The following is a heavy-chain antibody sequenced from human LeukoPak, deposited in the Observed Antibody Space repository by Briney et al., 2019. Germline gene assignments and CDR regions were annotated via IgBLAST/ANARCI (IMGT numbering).Heavy chain of an antibody. J-gene: IGHJ3*02. CDR3: ARERYSSSPWGAFDI. V-gene: IGHV1-69*05. CDR1: GGTFSSYA. Sequence: ASVKVSCKASGGTFSSYAISWVRQAPGQGLEWMGGIIPIFGTAKYAQKFQGRVTITTDESTSTGYMELSSLRSEDTAVYYCARERYSSSPWGAFDIWGQGTMVTVSS. CDR2: IIPIFGTA. D-gene: IGHD6-19*01.